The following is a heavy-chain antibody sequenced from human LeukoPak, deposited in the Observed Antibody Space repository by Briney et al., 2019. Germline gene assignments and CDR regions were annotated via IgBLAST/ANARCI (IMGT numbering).Heavy chain of an antibody. D-gene: IGHD6-13*01. Sequence: ASVKVSCKASGGTFSSYAISWVRQAPGQGLEWMGWISAYNGNTNYAQKLQGRVTMTTDTSTSTAYMELRSLRSDDTAVYYCARAVLGFDQIAAAVTYYFDYWGQGTLVTVSS. V-gene: IGHV1-18*01. J-gene: IGHJ4*02. CDR2: ISAYNGNT. CDR1: GGTFSSYA. CDR3: ARAVLGFDQIAAAVTYYFDY.